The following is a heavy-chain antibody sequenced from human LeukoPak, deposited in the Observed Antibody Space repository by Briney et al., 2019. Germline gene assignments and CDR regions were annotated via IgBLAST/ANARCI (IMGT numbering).Heavy chain of an antibody. CDR3: ARRHGSAIVATNSIAVAQYYFDY. V-gene: IGHV4-34*01. CDR2: INHSGST. J-gene: IGHJ4*02. CDR1: GGSFSGYY. Sequence: SETLSLTCAVYGGSFSGYYWSWIRQPPGKGLEWIGEINHSGSTNYNPSLKSRVTISVDTSKNQFSLKLSSVTAADTAVYYCARRHGSAIVATNSIAVAQYYFDYWGQGTLVTVSS. D-gene: IGHD5-12*01.